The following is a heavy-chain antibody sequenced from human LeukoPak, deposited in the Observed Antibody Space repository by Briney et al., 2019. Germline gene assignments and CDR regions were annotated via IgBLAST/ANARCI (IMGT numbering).Heavy chain of an antibody. V-gene: IGHV1-69*05. J-gene: IGHJ4*02. CDR3: ARVDGSPDY. CDR1: GGTFSSYA. Sequence: GASVKVSCKASGGTFSSYAISWVRQAPGQGLEWMGGIIPIFGTANYAQKFQGRVTISRDTSINTVYMELSSLRWEDTAVYFCARVDGSPDYWGQGTLVTVSS. D-gene: IGHD3-22*01. CDR2: IIPIFGTA.